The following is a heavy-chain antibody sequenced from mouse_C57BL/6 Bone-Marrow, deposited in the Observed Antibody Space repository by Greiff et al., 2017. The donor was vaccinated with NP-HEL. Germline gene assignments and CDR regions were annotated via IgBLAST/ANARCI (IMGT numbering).Heavy chain of an antibody. J-gene: IGHJ3*01. V-gene: IGHV1-74*01. D-gene: IGHD2-4*01. CDR1: GYTFTSYW. CDR3: AIKSYDYGEGFAY. CDR2: IHPSDSDT. Sequence: QVQLQQPGAELVKPGASVKVSCKASGYTFTSYWMHWVKQSPGQGLEWIGRIHPSDSDTNYNQKFKGKSTLTVDKASSTDYMQLSSLTSEDSAVYYCAIKSYDYGEGFAYWGQGTLVTVSA.